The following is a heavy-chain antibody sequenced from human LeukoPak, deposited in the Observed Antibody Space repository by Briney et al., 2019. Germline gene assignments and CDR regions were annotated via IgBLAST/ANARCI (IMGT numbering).Heavy chain of an antibody. J-gene: IGHJ6*02. CDR1: GFTFSNYW. D-gene: IGHD3-3*01. CDR3: ARITIFGVVPLYGMDV. V-gene: IGHV3-74*01. Sequence: GGSLRLSCAASGFTFSNYWMHWVRQTPGKGLVWVSGVNGDGSSIAYADSVKGRFTTSRDNAKNTLYLQMNSLRAEDTAVYYCARITIFGVVPLYGMDVWGQGTTVTVSS. CDR2: VNGDGSSI.